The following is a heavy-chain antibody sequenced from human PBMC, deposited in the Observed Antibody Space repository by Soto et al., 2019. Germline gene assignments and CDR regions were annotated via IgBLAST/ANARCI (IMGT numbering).Heavy chain of an antibody. CDR2: ISWNSGSV. D-gene: IGHD1-26*01. V-gene: IGHV3-9*01. CDR3: AKDKEDLLLGHYLDS. CDR1: GFTFDDYA. J-gene: IGHJ4*02. Sequence: EVQLVESGGGLVQPGRSLRLSCAASGFTFDDYAMHLVRHAPGMGLEWVSGISWNSGSVAYADSAKGRFTISRDNAKNSLYLQTNGLIAEDTALYYYAKDKEDLLLGHYLDSWGQGPPVTVSS.